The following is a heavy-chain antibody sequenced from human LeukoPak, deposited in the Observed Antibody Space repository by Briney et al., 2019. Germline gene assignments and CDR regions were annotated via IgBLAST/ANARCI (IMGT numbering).Heavy chain of an antibody. V-gene: IGHV4-4*07. D-gene: IGHD2-15*01. CDR1: GGSISSYY. CDR2: IYTSGST. J-gene: IGHJ6*02. CDR3: ARDIVVVVAGIEASYYYYGMDV. Sequence: SETLSLTCTVSGGSISSYYWSWIRQPAGKGLEWIGRIYTSGSTNYNPSLKSRVTMSVDTSKNQFSLKLSSVTAADTAVYYCARDIVVVVAGIEASYYYYGMDVWGQGTTVTVSS.